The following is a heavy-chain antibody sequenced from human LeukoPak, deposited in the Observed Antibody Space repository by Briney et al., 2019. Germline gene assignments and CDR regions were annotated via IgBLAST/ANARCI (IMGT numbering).Heavy chain of an antibody. CDR3: AKDYCSSTSCYTWGRLSYYYYGMDV. V-gene: IGHV3-43*01. Sequence: GGSLRLSCAASGFTFDDYPMPWVRQAPGKGLEWVSLISWDGDRTYYADSVKGRFAISRDNSKNSLYLQMNSLRTEDTALYYCAKDYCSSTSCYTWGRLSYYYYGMDVWGQGTTVTVSS. CDR1: GFTFDDYP. J-gene: IGHJ6*02. D-gene: IGHD2-2*02. CDR2: ISWDGDRT.